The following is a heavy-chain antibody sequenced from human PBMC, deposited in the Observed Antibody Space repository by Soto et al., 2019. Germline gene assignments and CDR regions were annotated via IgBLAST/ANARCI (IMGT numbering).Heavy chain of an antibody. Sequence: VQLVESGGGSVQPGGSLRLSCTASGFDFSTYWIHWVRQAPGKGLVWVSRISGDGSSRSYGDFVKGRFTSSRDNAKTTAYLEMNRLRVEDTAVYYCARGRGWGRAAAYWGQGALVTVSS. CDR2: ISGDGSSR. CDR3: ARGRGWGRAAAY. J-gene: IGHJ4*02. D-gene: IGHD6-19*01. CDR1: GFDFSTYW. V-gene: IGHV3-74*01.